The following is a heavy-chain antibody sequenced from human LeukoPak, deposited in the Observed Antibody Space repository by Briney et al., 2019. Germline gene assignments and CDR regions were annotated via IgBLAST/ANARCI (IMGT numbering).Heavy chain of an antibody. D-gene: IGHD3-16*01. CDR2: IRYDGSDK. CDR3: AKRADYYDSSRALYDAFDL. J-gene: IGHJ3*01. CDR1: GFTFRTYG. V-gene: IGHV3-30*02. Sequence: GGSLRLSCAASGFTFRTYGMHWVRQAPGKGQEWVTFIRYDGSDKFYADSVRGRFTISRDNSKNTLFLQLNSLRVEDTAVYYCAKRADYYDSSRALYDAFDLWGQGTMVTVSS.